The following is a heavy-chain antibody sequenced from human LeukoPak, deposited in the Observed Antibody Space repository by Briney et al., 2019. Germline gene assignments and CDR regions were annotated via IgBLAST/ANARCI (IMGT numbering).Heavy chain of an antibody. D-gene: IGHD3-16*01. J-gene: IGHJ6*03. Sequence: SGGSLRLSCAASGFTFSDYYMSWIRQAPGKGLEWVSYISSSCSTIYYADSVKGRFTISRDNAKNSLYLQMNSLRAEDTAVYYCARVYLGVSYYYYYYMDVWGKGTTVTVSS. V-gene: IGHV3-11*01. CDR3: ARVYLGVSYYYYYYMDV. CDR1: GFTFSDYY. CDR2: ISSSCSTI.